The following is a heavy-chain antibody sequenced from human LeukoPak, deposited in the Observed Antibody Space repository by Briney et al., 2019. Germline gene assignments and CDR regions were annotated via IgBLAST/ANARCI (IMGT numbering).Heavy chain of an antibody. J-gene: IGHJ2*01. CDR2: INSDGSST. V-gene: IGHV3-74*01. CDR1: GFTFSIYW. Sequence: PGGSLRLSCTASGFTFSIYWMSWVRQAPGKGLVWVSRINSDGSSTNYADSVKGRFTISRDNAKNTLYLQMNSLRAEDTAVYYCARDIYGYFDLWGRGTLVTVSS. CDR3: ARDIYGYFDL. D-gene: IGHD3-16*01.